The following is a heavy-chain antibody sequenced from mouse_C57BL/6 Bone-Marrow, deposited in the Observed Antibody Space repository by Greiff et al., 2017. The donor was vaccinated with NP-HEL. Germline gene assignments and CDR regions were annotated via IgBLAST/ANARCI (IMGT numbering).Heavy chain of an antibody. J-gene: IGHJ2*01. Sequence: EVKLVESGGGLVQPGGSLKLSCAASGFTFSDYGMAWVRQAPRKGPEWVAFISNLAYSIYYADTVTGRFTISRENAKNTLYLEMSILRSEDTALYYCARWNGLSSKGGGFDYWGQGTTLTVSS. CDR2: ISNLAYSI. V-gene: IGHV5-15*01. CDR1: GFTFSDYG. D-gene: IGHD1-1*01. CDR3: ARWNGLSSKGGGFDY.